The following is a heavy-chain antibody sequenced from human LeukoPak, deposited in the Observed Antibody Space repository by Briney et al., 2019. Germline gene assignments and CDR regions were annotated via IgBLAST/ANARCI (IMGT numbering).Heavy chain of an antibody. D-gene: IGHD2-21*02. CDR2: ISGSGGST. Sequence: GGSLRLSCAASGFTFSSYAMSWVRQAPGKGLEWVSAISGSGGSTYYADSVKGRFTISRDNSKNTLYLQMNSLRAEDTAVYYCAKGSPPGAHAYCGGDCYSYYFDYWGQGTLVTVSS. CDR3: AKGSPPGAHAYCGGDCYSYYFDY. J-gene: IGHJ4*02. CDR1: GFTFSSYA. V-gene: IGHV3-23*01.